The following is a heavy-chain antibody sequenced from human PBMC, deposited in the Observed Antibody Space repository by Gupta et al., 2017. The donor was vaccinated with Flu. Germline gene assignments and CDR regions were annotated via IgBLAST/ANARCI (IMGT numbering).Heavy chain of an antibody. CDR2: NGRTGFTT. Sequence: GPVRGLEWVSSNGRTGFTTFYADSVQGRFSSSRDNSKNTLYMQVSSLRVEDTAVYYCARDAVYNTVWGDFDYWGQGTLVTVSS. V-gene: IGHV3-23*01. D-gene: IGHD3-16*01. J-gene: IGHJ4*02. CDR3: ARDAVYNTVWGDFDY.